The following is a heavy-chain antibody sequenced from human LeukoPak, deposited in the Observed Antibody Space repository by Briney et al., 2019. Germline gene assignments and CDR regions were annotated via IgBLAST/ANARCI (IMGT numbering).Heavy chain of an antibody. J-gene: IGHJ4*02. CDR2: IYYGGST. CDR1: GGSISSGGYY. Sequence: PSETLSLTCTVSGGSISSGGYYWSWIRQHPGKGLEWIGYIYYGGSTYYNPSLKSRVTISVDTSKNQFSLKLSSVTAADTAVYYCARILPYYDSSGYYPVGYYFDYWGQGTLVTVSS. V-gene: IGHV4-31*03. D-gene: IGHD3-22*01. CDR3: ARILPYYDSSGYYPVGYYFDY.